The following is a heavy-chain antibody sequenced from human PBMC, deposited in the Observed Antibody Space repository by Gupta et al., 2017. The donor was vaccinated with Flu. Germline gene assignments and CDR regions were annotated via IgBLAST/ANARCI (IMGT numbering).Heavy chain of an antibody. J-gene: IGHJ4*02. D-gene: IGHD2-15*01. CDR2: IHYSGTT. CDR3: VTEDREGVNKIDH. V-gene: IGHV4-39*03. CDR1: GGSISGSYYY. Sequence: LPLPESGPSLGKPSATLSRICTVSGGSISGSYYYWGWIRQPTGKGLEWIGTIHYSGTTYYTPSLKSRDTSTVDTAKNQFSLIRCAVTAAATAEESCVTEDREGVNKIDHWGQGALVTVSS.